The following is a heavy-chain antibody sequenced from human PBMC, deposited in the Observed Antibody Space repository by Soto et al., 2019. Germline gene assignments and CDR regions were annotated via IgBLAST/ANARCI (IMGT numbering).Heavy chain of an antibody. CDR2: IYWDDDK. D-gene: IGHD2-21*02. CDR3: IQSRGGGDCLQSYASYYYYGMDV. Sequence: QITLKESGPTLVKPTQTLTLTCTFSAFSLSTGGVGVGWIRQPPGKALEWLALIYWDDDKRYSPSLRSRLTITTDTSKNRVVLTMTNMDPVDTATYYCIQSRGGGDCLQSYASYYYYGMDVWGQGTTVTVSS. J-gene: IGHJ6*02. CDR1: AFSLSTGGVG. V-gene: IGHV2-5*02.